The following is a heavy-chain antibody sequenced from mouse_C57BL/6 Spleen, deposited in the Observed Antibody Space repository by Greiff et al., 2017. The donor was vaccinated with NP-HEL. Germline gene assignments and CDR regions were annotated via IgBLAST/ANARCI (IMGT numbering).Heavy chain of an antibody. CDR1: GFTFSDFY. CDR3: ARDAPDYGAMDY. Sequence: EVHLVESGGGLVQSGRSLRLSCATSGFTFSDFYMEWVRQAPGKGLEWIAASRNKANDYTTEYSASVKGRFIVSRDTSQSILYLQMNALRAEDTAIYYCARDAPDYGAMDYWGQGTSVTVSS. CDR2: SRNKANDYTT. D-gene: IGHD1-1*01. V-gene: IGHV7-1*01. J-gene: IGHJ4*01.